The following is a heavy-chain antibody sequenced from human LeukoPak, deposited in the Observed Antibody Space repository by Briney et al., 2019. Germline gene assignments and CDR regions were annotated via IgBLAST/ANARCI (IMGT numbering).Heavy chain of an antibody. CDR1: GGTFSSYA. D-gene: IGHD5-18*01. J-gene: IGHJ4*02. CDR2: IIPIVGIA. CDR3: ASPGYSYGYWYFDY. V-gene: IGHV1-69*04. Sequence: SVKVSCKASGGTFSSYAISWVRQAPGQGLEWMGRIIPIVGIANYAQKFQGRVTITAHKSTSTAYMELSSLRYEATAVYYCASPGYSYGYWYFDYWGQGTLVTVSS.